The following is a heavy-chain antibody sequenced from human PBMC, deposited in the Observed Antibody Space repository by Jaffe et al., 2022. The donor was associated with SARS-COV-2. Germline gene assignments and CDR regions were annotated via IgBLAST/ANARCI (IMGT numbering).Heavy chain of an antibody. V-gene: IGHV3-21*01. Sequence: EVQLVESGGGLVKPGGSLRLSCAASGFTFSSYSMNWVRQAPGKGLEWVSSISSSSSYIYYADSVKGRFTISRDNAKNSLYLQMNSLRAEDTAVYYCARDTTVTTGTWYYYYGMDVWGQGTTVTVSS. CDR2: ISSSSSYI. CDR3: ARDTTVTTGTWYYYYGMDV. J-gene: IGHJ6*02. D-gene: IGHD4-17*01. CDR1: GFTFSSYS.